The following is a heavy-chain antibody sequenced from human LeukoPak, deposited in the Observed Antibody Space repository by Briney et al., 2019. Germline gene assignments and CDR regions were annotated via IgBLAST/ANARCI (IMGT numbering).Heavy chain of an antibody. CDR1: GFTFNDYY. V-gene: IGHV3-11*01. CDR3: PTDGAGFDT. CDR2: INIGGTNT. Sequence: GGSLRLSCAASGFTFNDYYMSWIRQAPGKGLEWLSYINIGGTNTHYADSVKGRFTISRDNAKKSLYLEMNNLRAEDTAVYYCPTDGAGFDTWSQGVLVTVSS. J-gene: IGHJ5*02.